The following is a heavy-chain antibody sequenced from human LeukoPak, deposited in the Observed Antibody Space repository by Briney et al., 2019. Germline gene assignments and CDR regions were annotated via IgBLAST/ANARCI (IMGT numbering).Heavy chain of an antibody. CDR3: ARPHSYYYDSSGYWVY. D-gene: IGHD3-22*01. CDR1: GGSISSSSYY. V-gene: IGHV4-39*01. J-gene: IGHJ4*02. Sequence: SETLSLTCTVSGGSISSSSYYWGWIRQPPGKGLEWIGSIYYSGSTYYNPSLKSRVTISVDTSKNQFSLKLSSVTAADTAVYYCARPHSYYYDSSGYWVYWGQGTLVTVSS. CDR2: IYYSGST.